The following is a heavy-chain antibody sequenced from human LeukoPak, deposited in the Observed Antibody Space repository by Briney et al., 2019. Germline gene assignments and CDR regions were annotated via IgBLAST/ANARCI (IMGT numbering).Heavy chain of an antibody. V-gene: IGHV3-7*05. CDR2: IKQGGSEK. Sequence: GGSLRLSCAASGFTFSSCWMSWVRQAPGKGLEWVANIKQGGSEKYYVDSVKGRFTISRDNAKNSLYLQMNSLRAEDTAVYYCARDSPGYSSVPHYYYYGMDVWGQGTTVTVSS. J-gene: IGHJ6*02. CDR1: GFTFSSCW. D-gene: IGHD6-25*01. CDR3: ARDSPGYSSVPHYYYYGMDV.